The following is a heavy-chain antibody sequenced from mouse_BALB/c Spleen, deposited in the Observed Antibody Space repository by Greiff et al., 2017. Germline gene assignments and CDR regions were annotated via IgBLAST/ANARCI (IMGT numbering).Heavy chain of an antibody. CDR1: GFSLTGYG. CDR3: ARASYYGSSSNQAWFAY. Sequence: VKLQQSGPGLVAPSQSLSITCTVSGFSLTGYGVNWVRQPPGKGLEWLGMIWGDGSTDYNSALKSRLSISKDNSKSQVFLKMNSLQTDDTARYYCARASYYGSSSNQAWFAYWGQGTLVTVSA. D-gene: IGHD1-1*01. J-gene: IGHJ3*01. V-gene: IGHV2-6-7*01. CDR2: IWGDGST.